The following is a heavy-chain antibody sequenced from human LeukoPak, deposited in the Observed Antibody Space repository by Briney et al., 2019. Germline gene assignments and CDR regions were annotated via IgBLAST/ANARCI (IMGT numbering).Heavy chain of an antibody. Sequence: ASVTVSCKASGYTFSSYGISWVRQAPGQGLEWMGWISGYNGNTNYAQKFQGRVTITADESTSTAYMELSSLRSEDTAVYYCARDLEGQQLLGDAFDIWGQGTMVTVSS. D-gene: IGHD6-13*01. CDR2: ISGYNGNT. J-gene: IGHJ3*02. CDR3: ARDLEGQQLLGDAFDI. CDR1: GYTFSSYG. V-gene: IGHV1-18*01.